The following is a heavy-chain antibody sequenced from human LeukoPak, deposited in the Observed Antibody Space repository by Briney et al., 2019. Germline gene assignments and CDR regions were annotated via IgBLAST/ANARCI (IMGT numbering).Heavy chain of an antibody. Sequence: GGSLRLSCAASGFTFRYYGMNWVRQAPGKGLEWVAVISYDGSNKYYADSVKGRFTISRDNSKNTLYLQMNSLRAEDTAVYYCAKDPTPNYYDSSGYWFDYWGQGTLVTVSS. V-gene: IGHV3-30*18. J-gene: IGHJ4*02. CDR2: ISYDGSNK. CDR3: AKDPTPNYYDSSGYWFDY. CDR1: GFTFRYYG. D-gene: IGHD3-22*01.